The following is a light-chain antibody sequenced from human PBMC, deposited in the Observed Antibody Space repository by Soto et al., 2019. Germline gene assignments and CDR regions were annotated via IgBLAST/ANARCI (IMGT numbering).Light chain of an antibody. CDR3: QQLWT. J-gene: IGKJ1*01. Sequence: IQMTQSPSTLSGSVGDRVTITCRASQTISSWLAWYQQKPGKAPKLLIYKASTLKSGVPSRFSGSGSGTEITLTISSLQPDDFATYYCQQLWTFGQGTNVDIK. CDR2: KAS. V-gene: IGKV1-5*03. CDR1: QTISSW.